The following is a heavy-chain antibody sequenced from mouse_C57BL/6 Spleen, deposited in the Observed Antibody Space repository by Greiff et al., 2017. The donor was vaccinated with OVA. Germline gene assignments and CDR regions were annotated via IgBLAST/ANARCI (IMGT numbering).Heavy chain of an antibody. V-gene: IGHV5-4*01. CDR3: AREYYGNSYYFDY. Sequence: EVQVVESGGGLVKPGGSLKLSCAASGFTFSSYAMSWVRQTPEKRLEWVATISDGGSYTDYPDNVKGRFTISRDNAKNNLYLQMSHLKSEDTAMYYCAREYYGNSYYFDYWGQGTTLTVSS. CDR1: GFTFSSYA. J-gene: IGHJ2*01. D-gene: IGHD2-1*01. CDR2: ISDGGSYT.